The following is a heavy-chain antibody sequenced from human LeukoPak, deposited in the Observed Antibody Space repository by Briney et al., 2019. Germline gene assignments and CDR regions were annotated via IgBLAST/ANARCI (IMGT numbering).Heavy chain of an antibody. J-gene: IGHJ4*02. CDR2: IRYDGSNK. CDR3: AKDRVSLAVAGTDGFPFDC. V-gene: IGHV3-30*02. Sequence: RSGGSLRLSCAASEFTFSFTTYGMHWVRQAPGKGLEWVAFIRYDGSNKYYADSVKGRFTISRDNSKNTLYLQMNSLRVEDTAVYYCAKDRVSLAVAGTDGFPFDCWGQGTLVTVSS. D-gene: IGHD6-19*01. CDR1: EFTFSFTTYG.